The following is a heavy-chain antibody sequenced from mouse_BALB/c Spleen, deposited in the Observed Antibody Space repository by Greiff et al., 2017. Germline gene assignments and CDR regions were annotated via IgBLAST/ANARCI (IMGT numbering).Heavy chain of an antibody. V-gene: IGHV1S132*01. CDR2: IFPGTGTT. CDR1: GYTFTSYW. Sequence: QVQLQQSGAELVKPGASVKLSCKTSGYTFTSYWIQWVKQRPGQGLGWIGEIFPGTGTTYYNEKFKGKATLTIDTSSSTAYMQLSSLTSEDSAVYFCARGYYRYDVDYWGQGTTLTVSS. D-gene: IGHD2-14*01. CDR3: ARGYYRYDVDY. J-gene: IGHJ2*01.